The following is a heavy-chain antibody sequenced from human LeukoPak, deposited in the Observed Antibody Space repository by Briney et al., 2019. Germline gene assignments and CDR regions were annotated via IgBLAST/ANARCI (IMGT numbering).Heavy chain of an antibody. J-gene: IGHJ5*02. V-gene: IGHV1-2*02. CDR1: GYTFTGYY. CDR2: INPNSGGT. CDR3: ARGNPYSSSWYHAFDP. D-gene: IGHD6-13*01. Sequence: ASVKVSCKASGYTFTGYYMHWVRQAPGQGLERMGWINPNSGGTNYAQKFKGRVTMTRDTSISTAYMELSRLISDDTAVYYCARGNPYSSSWYHAFDPWGQGTLVTVSS.